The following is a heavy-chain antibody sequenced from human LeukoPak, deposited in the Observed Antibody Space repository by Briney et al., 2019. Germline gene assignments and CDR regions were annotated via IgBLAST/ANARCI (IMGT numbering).Heavy chain of an antibody. CDR3: ARSSGYSSGWTPSRDPFDY. CDR1: GYTFTSYD. J-gene: IGHJ4*02. Sequence: ASVKVSCKASGYTFTSYDINWVRQATEQGLEWMGWMNPNSGNTGYAQKFQGRVTMTRNTSISTAYMELSSLRSEDTAVYYCARSSGYSSGWTPSRDPFDYWGQGTLVTVSS. D-gene: IGHD6-19*01. CDR2: MNPNSGNT. V-gene: IGHV1-8*01.